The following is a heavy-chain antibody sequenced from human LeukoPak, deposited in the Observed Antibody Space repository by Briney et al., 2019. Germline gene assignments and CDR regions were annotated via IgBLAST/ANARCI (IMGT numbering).Heavy chain of an antibody. CDR3: ARHGGGGDVLVVPAATKFDY. Sequence: PSETLSLTCTVSGGSISSSSYYWGWIRQPPGKGLEWIGSVFSSGATYYNPSLKSRVTISVDTSKNQFSLKMTSVTAADTAMYFCARHGGGGDVLVVPAATKFDYWGQGTLVTVSS. CDR2: VFSSGAT. D-gene: IGHD2-2*01. CDR1: GGSISSSSYY. V-gene: IGHV4-39*01. J-gene: IGHJ4*02.